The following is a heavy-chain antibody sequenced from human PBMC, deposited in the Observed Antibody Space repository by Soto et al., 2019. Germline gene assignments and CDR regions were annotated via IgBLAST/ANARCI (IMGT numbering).Heavy chain of an antibody. Sequence: GGSLRLSCIASGFTFGDYAMSWFRQAPGKGLEWVSFIRSKAYGGSTEYAASVKGRFTISRDDSKSIAYLQMNSLTTEDTAVYYCTREAIAARRWELDYWGQGTLVTVSS. CDR2: IRSKAYGGST. CDR1: GFTFGDYA. V-gene: IGHV3-49*03. D-gene: IGHD6-6*01. CDR3: TREAIAARRWELDY. J-gene: IGHJ4*02.